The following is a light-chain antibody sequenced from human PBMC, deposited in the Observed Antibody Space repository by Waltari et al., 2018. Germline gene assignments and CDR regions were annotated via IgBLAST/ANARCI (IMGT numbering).Light chain of an antibody. CDR3: ALYMGSGIWV. CDR2: KAN. J-gene: IGLJ3*02. Sequence: QTVVTQEPSLSVYPGGTVTLTCALSSGSLSTTSYATSYQQTPSQAPRTLVYKANARSSGVPDRFSGSILGNTAALTITGAQADDESDYYCALYMGSGIWVFGGGTRLTVL. CDR1: SGSLSTTSY. V-gene: IGLV8-61*01.